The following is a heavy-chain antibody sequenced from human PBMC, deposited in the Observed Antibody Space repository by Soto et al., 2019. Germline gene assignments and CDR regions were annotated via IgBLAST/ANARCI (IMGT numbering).Heavy chain of an antibody. V-gene: IGHV1-2*02. CDR2: LNPNSGAT. Sequence: ASVKVSCKTSGYTFIGYYIYWVRQVSGQGLEWVGWLNPNSGATTYAQNFQGRVTMTRDRSITTAYMELSGLRADDTAVYYCARDMVSTIGNFDFWGQGTPVTVSS. CDR1: GYTFIGYY. D-gene: IGHD5-12*01. J-gene: IGHJ4*02. CDR3: ARDMVSTIGNFDF.